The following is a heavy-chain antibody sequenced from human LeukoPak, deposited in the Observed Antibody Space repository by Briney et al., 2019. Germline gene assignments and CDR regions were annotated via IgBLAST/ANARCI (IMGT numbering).Heavy chain of an antibody. CDR1: GFTLSKYW. J-gene: IGHJ4*02. CDR3: VRDGDQVVEFDY. Sequence: GGSLRLPCAASGFTLSKYWMHWVRQAPGKGLMWISRIDSDGGSTSHADSVKGRFTISRDNAKDTLYLQMNSLRAEDTAVYYCVRDGDQVVEFDYWGQGILVTVSS. D-gene: IGHD3-3*01. V-gene: IGHV3-74*01. CDR2: IDSDGGST.